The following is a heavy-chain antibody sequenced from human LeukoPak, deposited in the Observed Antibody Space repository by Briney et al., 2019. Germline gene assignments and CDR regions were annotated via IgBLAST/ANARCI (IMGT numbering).Heavy chain of an antibody. CDR2: IYYSGST. J-gene: IGHJ5*02. Sequence: PSETLSLTCTVSGGSISSYYWSWIRQPPGKGLEWIGYIYYSGSTNYNPSLKSRVTISVDTSKNQFSLKLSSVTAADTAVYYCARLRLLRRWLQLSETQRWFDPWGQGTLVTVSS. D-gene: IGHD5-24*01. CDR3: ARLRLLRRWLQLSETQRWFDP. CDR1: GGSISSYY. V-gene: IGHV4-59*08.